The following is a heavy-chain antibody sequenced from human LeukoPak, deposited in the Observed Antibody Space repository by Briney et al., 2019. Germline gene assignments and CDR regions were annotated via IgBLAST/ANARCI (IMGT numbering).Heavy chain of an antibody. CDR1: GFTFSSYG. V-gene: IGHV3-30*02. Sequence: PGGSLRLSCAASGFTFSSYGMHWVRQAPGKGLDWVAFIHHDGSNKYYADSVKGRFTMSRDNSKNTLYLQMNSLGAEDTAMYYCARSGLGADEKPVDYWGQGTLVTVSS. J-gene: IGHJ4*02. CDR2: IHHDGSNK. D-gene: IGHD1-26*01. CDR3: ARSGLGADEKPVDY.